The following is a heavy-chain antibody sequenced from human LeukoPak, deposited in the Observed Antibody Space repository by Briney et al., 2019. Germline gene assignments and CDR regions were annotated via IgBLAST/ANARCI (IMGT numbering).Heavy chain of an antibody. CDR2: ISYDGSNK. V-gene: IGHV3-30*04. Sequence: GGSVRLSCAAYGFTFSSYAMRWVRQAPGKGRGWVAVISYDGSNKYYADSVKGRFTISRDNSKNTLYLQMNSLRAEDTAVYYCARERRGIRWFDPWGQGTLVTVSS. J-gene: IGHJ5*02. CDR3: ARERRGIRWFDP. D-gene: IGHD3-16*01. CDR1: GFTFSSYA.